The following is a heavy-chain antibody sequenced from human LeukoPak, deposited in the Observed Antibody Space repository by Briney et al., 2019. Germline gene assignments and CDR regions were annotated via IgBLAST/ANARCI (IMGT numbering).Heavy chain of an antibody. CDR1: GYTFTNYG. CDR3: ARAYHSDRQAYSSGWYLDY. V-gene: IGHV1-18*01. CDR2: ISGYNGNT. D-gene: IGHD6-19*01. Sequence: ASVKVSCKASGYTFTNYGITWVRQAPGQGLEWMGWISGYNGNTNYAQKFQARVTMTTDTSTSTAYMELRSLRSDDTAVYYCARAYHSDRQAYSSGWYLDYWGQGTLVTVSS. J-gene: IGHJ4*02.